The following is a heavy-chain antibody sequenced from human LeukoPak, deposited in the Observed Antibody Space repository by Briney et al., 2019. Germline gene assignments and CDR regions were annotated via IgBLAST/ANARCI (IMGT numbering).Heavy chain of an antibody. D-gene: IGHD3-10*02. CDR3: AREEVYVRVFDAFDI. J-gene: IGHJ3*02. Sequence: GGSLRLSCAASGFTFSSYSMDWVRQAPGKGLEWVAVISYDGSNKYYADSVKGRFTISRDNSKNTLYLQMNSLRAEDTAVYYCAREEVYVRVFDAFDIWGQGTMVTVSS. CDR1: GFTFSSYS. CDR2: ISYDGSNK. V-gene: IGHV3-30-3*01.